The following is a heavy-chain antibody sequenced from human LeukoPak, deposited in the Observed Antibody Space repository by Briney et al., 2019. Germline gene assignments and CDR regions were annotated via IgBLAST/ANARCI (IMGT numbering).Heavy chain of an antibody. CDR3: TSIYCSSTSCYCY. V-gene: IGHV3-73*01. CDR1: GFTFSGSA. J-gene: IGHJ4*02. Sequence: PGGSLSLSCAACGFTFSGSAMHWVRQASGKGLVWVGRIRSKANSYATAYAASVKGRFTISRDDSKNTAYLQMNSLKTEDTAVYYCTSIYCSSTSCYCYWGQGTLVTVSS. CDR2: IRSKANSYAT. D-gene: IGHD2-2*01.